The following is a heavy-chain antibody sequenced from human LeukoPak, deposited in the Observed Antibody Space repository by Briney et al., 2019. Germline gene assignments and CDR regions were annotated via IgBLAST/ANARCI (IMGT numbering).Heavy chain of an antibody. CDR3: ARGRYCGADICSGGDAFDI. CDR2: IYTRGST. J-gene: IGHJ3*02. CDR1: GGSINNYY. D-gene: IGHD2-21*02. Sequence: SETLFLTCTVSGGSINNYYWSWIRQPAGKGLEWIGRIYTRGSTNYNPSLKSRVTMSVDTSKNQFSLKLSSVTAADTAVYYCARGRYCGADICSGGDAFDIWGQGTMVSVSS. V-gene: IGHV4-4*07.